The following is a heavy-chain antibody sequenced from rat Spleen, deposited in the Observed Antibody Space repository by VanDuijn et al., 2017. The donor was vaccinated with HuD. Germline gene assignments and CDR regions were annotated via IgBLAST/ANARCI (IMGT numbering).Heavy chain of an antibody. V-gene: IGHV5-20*01. CDR1: GFTFSDYY. CDR3: ATENSYYGYTERGDWFAY. Sequence: EVQLVESGGGLVQPGRSLKLSCAASGFTFSDYYMAWVRQAPTKGLEWVATIIYDGSSTYYRDSVKGRFTISRENAKSTLYLQMDSLRSEDTATYYCATENSYYGYTERGDWFAYWGQGTLVTVSS. CDR2: IIYDGSST. D-gene: IGHD1-7*01. J-gene: IGHJ3*01.